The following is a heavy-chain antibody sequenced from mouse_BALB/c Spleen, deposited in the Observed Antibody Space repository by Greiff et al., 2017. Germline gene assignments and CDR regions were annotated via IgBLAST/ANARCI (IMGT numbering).Heavy chain of an antibody. J-gene: IGHJ1*01. CDR1: GFTFSSFG. CDR2: ISSGSSTI. V-gene: IGHV5-17*02. D-gene: IGHD3-3*01. CDR3: ARRAYSYFDV. Sequence: EVKLVESGGGLVQPGGSRKLSCAASGFTFSSFGMHWVRQAPEKGLEWVAYISSGSSTIYYADTVKGRFTISRDNPKNTLFLQMTSLRSEDTAMYYCARRAYSYFDVWGAGTTVTVSS.